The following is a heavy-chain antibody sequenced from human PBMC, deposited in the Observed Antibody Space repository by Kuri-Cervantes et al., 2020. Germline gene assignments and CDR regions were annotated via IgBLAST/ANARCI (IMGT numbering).Heavy chain of an antibody. CDR2: INPSGGST. V-gene: IGHV1-46*01. Sequence: ASVKVSCKASGGTFSSYAISWVRQAPGQGLEWMGIINPSGGSTSYAQKFQGRVTMTRDTSTSTVYMELSSLRSEDTAVYYCARAYSSSWYNHSPEFGYWGQGTLVTAPQ. D-gene: IGHD6-13*01. CDR1: GGTFSSYA. CDR3: ARAYSSSWYNHSPEFGY. J-gene: IGHJ4*02.